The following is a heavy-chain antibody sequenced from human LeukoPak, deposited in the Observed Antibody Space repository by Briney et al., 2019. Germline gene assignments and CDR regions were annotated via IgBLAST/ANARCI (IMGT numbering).Heavy chain of an antibody. D-gene: IGHD1-14*01. CDR3: ARRPGFRTIFWD. V-gene: IGHV4-39*01. J-gene: IGHJ4*02. CDR1: GVDLSGLSYY. Sequence: PSETLSLTRTVSGVDLSGLSYYCGWIRQPPGEGPEWIGSYHYSGRTYYKPSLKSRLTISVDTSKNQFSLKLTSVTSADTAVYYCARRPGFRTIFWDWGQGTLVTVSS. CDR2: YHYSGRT.